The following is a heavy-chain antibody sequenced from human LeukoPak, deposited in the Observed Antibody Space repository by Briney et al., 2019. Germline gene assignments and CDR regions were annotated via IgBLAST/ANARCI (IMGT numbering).Heavy chain of an antibody. J-gene: IGHJ4*02. V-gene: IGHV3-30*03. D-gene: IGHD3-3*01. Sequence: PGRSLRLSCAASGFTFSSCGMQWVRQAPGKGLEWVAVISFDGSDKYYADSVKGRFTISRDNSKNTLYLQMNSLRAEDTAVYYCARDLLEWYFDYWGQGTLVTVSS. CDR1: GFTFSSCG. CDR2: ISFDGSDK. CDR3: ARDLLEWYFDY.